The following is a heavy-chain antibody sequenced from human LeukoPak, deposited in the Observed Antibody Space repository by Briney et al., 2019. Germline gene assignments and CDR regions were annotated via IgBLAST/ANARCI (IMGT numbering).Heavy chain of an antibody. J-gene: IGHJ4*02. CDR2: INHSGST. Sequence: PSETLSLTCAVYGGSFSGYYWSWIRQPPGKGLEWIGEINHSGSTNYNPSLKSRVTISVDTSKNQFSLKLSSVTAADTAVYYCARGSLLVFGYQYYFDYWGQGTLVTVSS. D-gene: IGHD3-3*01. V-gene: IGHV4-34*01. CDR1: GGSFSGYY. CDR3: ARGSLLVFGYQYYFDY.